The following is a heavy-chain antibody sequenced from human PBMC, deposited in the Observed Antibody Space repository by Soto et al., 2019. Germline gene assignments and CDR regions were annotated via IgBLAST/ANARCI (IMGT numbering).Heavy chain of an antibody. V-gene: IGHV3-23*01. J-gene: IGHJ4*02. CDR1: GFTFSSYG. CDR3: ARDPPAYYYDNRGSLDF. D-gene: IGHD3-22*01. Sequence: GGSLRLSCAASGFTFSSYGMSWVRQAPGKGLEWVSAISGSGGSTYYADSVKGRFTISRDNAKNTLYLQMNSLRAEDTAVYYCARDPPAYYYDNRGSLDFWGQGTLVTVSS. CDR2: ISGSGGST.